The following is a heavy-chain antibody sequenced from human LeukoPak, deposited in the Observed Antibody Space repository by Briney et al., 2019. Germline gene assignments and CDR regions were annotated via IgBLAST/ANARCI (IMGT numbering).Heavy chain of an antibody. CDR3: ARGPRQVGSSSWYWFDP. D-gene: IGHD6-13*01. CDR1: GYTFTSYG. J-gene: IGHJ5*02. CDR2: ISAYNGNT. V-gene: IGHV1-18*01. Sequence: GASVKISCKASGYTFTSYGISWVRRAPGQGLEWMGWISAYNGNTNYAQKLQGRVTMTTDTSTSTAYMELRSLRSDDTAVYYCARGPRQVGSSSWYWFDPWGQGTLVTVSS.